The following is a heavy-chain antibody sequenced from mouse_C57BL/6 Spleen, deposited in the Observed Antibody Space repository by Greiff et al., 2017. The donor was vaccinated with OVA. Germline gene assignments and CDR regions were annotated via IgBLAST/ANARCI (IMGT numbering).Heavy chain of an antibody. CDR1: GYTFTSYW. Sequence: QVQLQQPGAELVRPGSSVKLSCKASGYTFTSYWMHWVRQRPIQGLEWIGNIDPSDSETHYNQKFKDKATLTVDKSSSTAYMQRSSLTSEDSAVYYCARLEAWFAYWGQGTLVTVSA. CDR2: IDPSDSET. CDR3: ARLEAWFAY. V-gene: IGHV1-52*01. J-gene: IGHJ3*01.